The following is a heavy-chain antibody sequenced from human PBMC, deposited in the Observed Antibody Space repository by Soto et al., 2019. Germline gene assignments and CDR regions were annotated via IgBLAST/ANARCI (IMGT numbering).Heavy chain of an antibody. CDR1: GYTFISHV. CDR3: ARVASSIVVVPDYGMDV. J-gene: IGHJ6*04. Sequence: QVQLVQSGVEVKKPGASVKVSCKASGYTFISHVISWLRQAPGQGLEWWGWISGKNVNTNYAQKLQGRVSLTTDTTTSTAYMELRSLRSDDTAVYYCARVASSIVVVPDYGMDVWGKGTTVTVS. V-gene: IGHV1-18*04. CDR2: ISGKNVNT. D-gene: IGHD2-15*01.